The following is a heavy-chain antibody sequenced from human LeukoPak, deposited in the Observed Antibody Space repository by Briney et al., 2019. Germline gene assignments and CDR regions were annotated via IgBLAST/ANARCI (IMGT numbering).Heavy chain of an antibody. D-gene: IGHD4-11*01. CDR3: ARDDYSNFQGFDY. V-gene: IGHV4-39*02. CDR1: GGSISTYY. J-gene: IGHJ4*02. Sequence: SETLSLTCTVSGGSISTYYWGWIRQPPGKGLEWIGSIYYSGSTYYNPSLKSRVTISVDTSKNQFSLKLSSVTAADTAVYYCARDDYSNFQGFDYWGQGTLVTVSS. CDR2: IYYSGST.